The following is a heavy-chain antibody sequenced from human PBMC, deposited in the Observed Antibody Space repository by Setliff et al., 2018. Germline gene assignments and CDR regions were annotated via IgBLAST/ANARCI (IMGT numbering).Heavy chain of an antibody. CDR1: GESFSGHY. CDR2: INHSGST. D-gene: IGHD2-21*02. Sequence: SLTCAVYGESFSGHYWSWIRQPPGKGLEWIGEINHSGSTNYNPSLKSRVTISVDTSKNQFSLKLSSVAAADTAVYYCARGFDVCGGGACYTDGPYYFDYWGLGTLVTVSS. V-gene: IGHV4-34*01. J-gene: IGHJ4*02. CDR3: ARGFDVCGGGACYTDGPYYFDY.